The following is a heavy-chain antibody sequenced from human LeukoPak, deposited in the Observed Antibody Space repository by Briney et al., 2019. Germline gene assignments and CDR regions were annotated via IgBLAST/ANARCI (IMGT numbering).Heavy chain of an antibody. CDR1: RFTFSNYA. J-gene: IGHJ4*02. Sequence: GGSLRLSCAASRFTFSNYAMSWVRQAPGKGLEWVSSISNSGVNTYYADSVKGRFTISRDNSKNTLYLQMNSLGAEDTAVYYCAKRASGSGTSLYYFDYWGQGTLVTVSS. CDR3: AKRASGSGTSLYYFDY. CDR2: ISNSGVNT. D-gene: IGHD3-10*01. V-gene: IGHV3-23*01.